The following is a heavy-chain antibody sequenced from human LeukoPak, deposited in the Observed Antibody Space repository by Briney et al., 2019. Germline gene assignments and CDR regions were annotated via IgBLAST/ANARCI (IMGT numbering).Heavy chain of an antibody. CDR1: GGTFSSYA. Sequence: SVKVPFKASGGTFSSYAISWVRQAPGQGPEWMGRIIPIFGTANFAQKVQGRVTITPDESTSTAYMELSSLRSEDTAVYYCARDEGRWGNYYYYMDVWGKGTTVTVSS. CDR2: IIPIFGTA. D-gene: IGHD4-23*01. J-gene: IGHJ6*03. V-gene: IGHV1-69*13. CDR3: ARDEGRWGNYYYYMDV.